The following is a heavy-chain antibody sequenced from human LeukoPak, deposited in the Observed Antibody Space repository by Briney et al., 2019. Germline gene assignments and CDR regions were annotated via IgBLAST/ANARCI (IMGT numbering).Heavy chain of an antibody. CDR1: GFTFSSYS. J-gene: IGHJ3*02. Sequence: GGSLRLSCAASGFTFSSYSMNWVRQAPGKGLEWVSSISSSSSYIYYADSLKGRFTISRDNAKNSLYLQMNSLRAEDTAVYYCARDWYDNSDAFDIWGQGTMVTVSS. CDR3: ARDWYDNSDAFDI. D-gene: IGHD3-9*01. V-gene: IGHV3-21*01. CDR2: ISSSSSYI.